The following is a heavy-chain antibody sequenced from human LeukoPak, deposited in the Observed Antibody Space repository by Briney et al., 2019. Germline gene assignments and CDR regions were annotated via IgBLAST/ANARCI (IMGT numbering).Heavy chain of an antibody. D-gene: IGHD2-2*01. V-gene: IGHV3-48*01. CDR3: ARERCSSTSCSNYFVY. CDR1: GFTFSSYR. CDR2: ISSSSSTI. J-gene: IGHJ4*02. Sequence: GGSLRLSCAASGFTFSSYRMNWVRQAPGKGLEWVSYISSSSSTIYYADSVKGRFTISRDNAKNSLYLQMNSLRAEDTAVYYCARERCSSTSCSNYFVYWGQGTLVTVSS.